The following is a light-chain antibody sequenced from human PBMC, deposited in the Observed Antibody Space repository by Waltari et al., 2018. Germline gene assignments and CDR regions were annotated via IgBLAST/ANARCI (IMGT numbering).Light chain of an antibody. CDR1: TSNVGNKY. CDR3: GTWDTSLSVVV. CDR2: DNN. J-gene: IGLJ3*02. V-gene: IGLV1-51*01. Sequence: QKVTICCSGSTSNVGNKYVSWYQQFPGTAPKYLIFDNNERPSGIPERVSGPKSGTSATLGITGLQTGDEADYYCGTWDTSLSVVVLGGGTRLTVL.